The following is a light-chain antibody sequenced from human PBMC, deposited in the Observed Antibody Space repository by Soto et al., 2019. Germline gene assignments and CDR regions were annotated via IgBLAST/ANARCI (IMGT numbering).Light chain of an antibody. J-gene: IGLJ1*01. V-gene: IGLV2-14*01. CDR1: GSDVGGYDY. CDR3: SSYTSSSSDV. Sequence: QSVLTQPASVSGSPGQSITISCTGTGSDVGGYDYVSWYQHHPGKAPKVMIYEVTNRPSGDSNRFSGSTSGNTASLTISGLLAEDEADYYCSSYTSSSSDVFGTWTKVTVL. CDR2: EVT.